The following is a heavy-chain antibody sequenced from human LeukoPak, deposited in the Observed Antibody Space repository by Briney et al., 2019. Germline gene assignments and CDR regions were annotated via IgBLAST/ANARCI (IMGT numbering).Heavy chain of an antibody. Sequence: PGGSLRLSCAASGFTFSSYAMHWVRQAPGKGLEWVAVISYDGSNKYYADSVKGRFTISRDNSKNTLYLQMNSLRAEDTAGYYCASRFDYWGQGTLVTVSS. CDR3: ASRFDY. CDR2: ISYDGSNK. CDR1: GFTFSSYA. V-gene: IGHV3-30*04. J-gene: IGHJ4*02.